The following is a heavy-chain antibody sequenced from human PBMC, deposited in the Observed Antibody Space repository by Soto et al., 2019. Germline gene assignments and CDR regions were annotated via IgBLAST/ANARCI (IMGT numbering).Heavy chain of an antibody. D-gene: IGHD1-26*01. Sequence: EVQLVESGGGLAKPGGSLRLSCAASGFTFSRYSMNWVRQAPGKGLEWVSSISFTSRYIYFADSVKGRFTMSRDNAKNSLYLQIKSLRAEDTAVYYCAIGESVGAPASFDFWGRGTMVSVSS. CDR2: ISFTSRYI. V-gene: IGHV3-21*01. CDR1: GFTFSRYS. CDR3: AIGESVGAPASFDF. J-gene: IGHJ3*01.